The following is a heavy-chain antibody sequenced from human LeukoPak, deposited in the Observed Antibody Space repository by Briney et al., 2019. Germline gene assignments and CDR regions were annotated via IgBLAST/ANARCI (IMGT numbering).Heavy chain of an antibody. D-gene: IGHD6-13*01. CDR2: ISAYNGNT. Sequence: GASVKVSCKASGYTFTSYGISWVRQAPGQGLEWMGWISAYNGNTNYAQKLQGRVTITRDTSASTAYMELSSLRSEDTAVYYCARDAYSSWYGVGDYWGQGTLVTVSS. CDR1: GYTFTSYG. V-gene: IGHV1-18*01. J-gene: IGHJ4*02. CDR3: ARDAYSSWYGVGDY.